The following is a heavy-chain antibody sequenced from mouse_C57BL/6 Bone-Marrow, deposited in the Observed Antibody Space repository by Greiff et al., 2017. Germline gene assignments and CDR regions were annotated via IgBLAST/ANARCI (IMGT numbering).Heavy chain of an antibody. CDR1: GYSFTDYN. V-gene: IGHV1-39*01. D-gene: IGHD2-3*01. CDR3: ASRWLPPYYAMDY. CDR2: INPNYGTT. Sequence: VQLKQSGPELVKPGASVKISCKASGYSFTDYNMNWVKQSNGKSLEWIGVINPNYGTTSYNQKFKGKATLTVDQSSSTAYMQLNSLTSEDSAVYYCASRWLPPYYAMDYWGQGTSVTVSS. J-gene: IGHJ4*01.